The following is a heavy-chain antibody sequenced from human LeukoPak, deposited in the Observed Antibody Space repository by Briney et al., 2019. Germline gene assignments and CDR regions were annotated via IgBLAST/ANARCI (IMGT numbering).Heavy chain of an antibody. CDR3: ARDNRLSGSSTDDAFDI. V-gene: IGHV3-48*03. J-gene: IGHJ3*02. Sequence: PGGSLRLSCAASGFTFSSYEMNWVRQAPGKGLEWVSYISSSGSPIYYADSVKGQFTISRDNAKNSLFLQMSSLSAEDTAVYYCARDNRLSGSSTDDAFDIWGQGTVVTVSS. D-gene: IGHD1-26*01. CDR1: GFTFSSYE. CDR2: ISSSGSPI.